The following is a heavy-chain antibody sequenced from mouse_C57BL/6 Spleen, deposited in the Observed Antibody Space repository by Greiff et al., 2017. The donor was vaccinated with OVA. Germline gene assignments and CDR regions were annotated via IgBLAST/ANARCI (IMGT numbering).Heavy chain of an antibody. J-gene: IGHJ1*03. V-gene: IGHV2-9-1*01. Sequence: VQLQQSGPGLVAPSQSLSITCTVSGFSLTSYAISWVRQPPGTGLEWLGVIWTGGGTNYNSALKSRLSISKDNSKSQVFLKMNSLQTDDTARYYCARHYYGSSYWYFDVWGTGTTVTVSS. CDR1: GFSLTSYA. CDR3: ARHYYGSSYWYFDV. D-gene: IGHD1-1*01. CDR2: IWTGGGT.